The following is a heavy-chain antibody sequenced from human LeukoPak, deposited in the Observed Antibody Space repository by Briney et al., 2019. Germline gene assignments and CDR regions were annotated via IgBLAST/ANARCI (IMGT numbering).Heavy chain of an antibody. J-gene: IGHJ4*02. CDR1: GFTFSSYG. CDR2: IWYDGSNK. CDR3: ARRGLIAAPDY. Sequence: GGSLRLSCAASGFTFSSYGMHWVRQAPGKGLEWVAVIWYDGSNKYYADSVKGRFTISRDNPKNTLYLQMNSLRAEDTAVYYCARRGLIAAPDYWGQGTLVTVSS. D-gene: IGHD6-13*01. V-gene: IGHV3-33*01.